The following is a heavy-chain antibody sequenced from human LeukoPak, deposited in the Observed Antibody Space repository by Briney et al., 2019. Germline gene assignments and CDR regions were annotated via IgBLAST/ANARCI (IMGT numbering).Heavy chain of an antibody. CDR3: ARDPGFSSFDY. D-gene: IGHD3-3*02. CDR1: GFTFSDYW. CDR2: INRDGSVK. Sequence: GSLRLSCAVSGFTFSDYWVTWVRQTPGKGLEFVANINRDGSVKNYVDSVKGRFTISRDNAKNSLYLQMTSLRVDDTAIYYCARDPGFSSFDYWGQGTLVTVSS. V-gene: IGHV3-7*01. J-gene: IGHJ4*02.